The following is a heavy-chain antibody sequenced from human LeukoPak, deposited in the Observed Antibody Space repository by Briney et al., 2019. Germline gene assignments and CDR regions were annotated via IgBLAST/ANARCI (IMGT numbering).Heavy chain of an antibody. CDR2: IYHSRST. D-gene: IGHD3-22*01. CDR3: ARTQPLRVYDSSGSFDY. CDR1: GYSISSGYY. V-gene: IGHV4-38-2*02. J-gene: IGHJ4*02. Sequence: SETLSLTCTASGYSISSGYYWGWIRQPPGKGLELIGSIYHSRSTYYNPSLKSRATISVDTSKNQFSLKLSSVTAADTAVYYCARTQPLRVYDSSGSFDYWGEGTLVTVSS.